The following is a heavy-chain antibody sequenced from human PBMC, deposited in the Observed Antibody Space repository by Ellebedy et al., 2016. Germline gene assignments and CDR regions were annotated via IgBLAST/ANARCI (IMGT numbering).Heavy chain of an antibody. D-gene: IGHD1-7*01. CDR1: GFTFSSYW. CDR2: IKEDGSEK. J-gene: IGHJ4*02. Sequence: GESLKISXAASGFTFSSYWMSWVRQAPGKGLEWVADIKEDGSEKYYVDSVKGRFTISRDNDKNSLYLQMNSLRAEDTAVYYCARAGGYNRNYRNYWGQGTLVTVSS. CDR3: ARAGGYNRNYRNY. V-gene: IGHV3-7*01.